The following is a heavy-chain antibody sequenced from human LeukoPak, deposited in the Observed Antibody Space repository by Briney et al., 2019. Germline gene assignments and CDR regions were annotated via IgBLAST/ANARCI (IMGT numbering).Heavy chain of an antibody. D-gene: IGHD1-26*01. J-gene: IGHJ6*03. Sequence: PSETLSLTCTVSGDSISSSNYYWGWIRQPPGKGLEWIGNIYYSGSTYYNPSLKSRVTISVDTSKNQFSLKLSSVTAADTAVYYCAREVRSSGSYMSYYYYYMDVWGKGTTVTVSS. CDR3: AREVRSSGSYMSYYYYYMDV. CDR1: GDSISSSNYY. CDR2: IYYSGST. V-gene: IGHV4-39*07.